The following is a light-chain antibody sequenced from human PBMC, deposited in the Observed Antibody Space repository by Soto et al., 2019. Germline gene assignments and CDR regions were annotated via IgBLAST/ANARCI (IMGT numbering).Light chain of an antibody. CDR3: GTWDTRLSVGV. V-gene: IGLV1-51*01. Sequence: HSVLTQPPSVSAAPGQKVTISCSGSSSNIGNNYVSWYQQLAGTAPKLLIYDNDQRPSGIPDRFSGSKSGTSATLGIPGLHAGDEADYYCGTWDTRLSVGVFGTGTKVTVL. CDR2: DND. J-gene: IGLJ1*01. CDR1: SSNIGNNY.